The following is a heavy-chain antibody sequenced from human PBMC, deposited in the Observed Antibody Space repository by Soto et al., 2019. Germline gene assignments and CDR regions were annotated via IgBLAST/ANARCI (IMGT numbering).Heavy chain of an antibody. CDR2: IYNSGST. D-gene: IGHD2-15*01. CDR1: DGTIRDRACY. J-gene: IGHJ4*02. V-gene: IGHV4-61*08. CDR3: ARRYGGTFDY. Sequence: SCTVSDGTIRDRACYWIRIRQPPGKGLEWIGYIYNSGSTNYNPSLKSRVTISVDTSKNQFSLKLSSVTAADTAVYYCARRYGGTFDYWGQGTLVTVSS.